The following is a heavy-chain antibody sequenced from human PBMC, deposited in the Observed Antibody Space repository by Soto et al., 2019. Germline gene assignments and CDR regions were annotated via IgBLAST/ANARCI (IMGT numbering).Heavy chain of an antibody. Sequence: EVQLVESGGGLVQPGESLRLSCAASGFTVSSNYMSWVRQAPGQGLEWVSVIFTGGSTYYADSVKGRFTISRHSSMNTVYLQMDSLRAEDTAVYYCARDRQSSGWLDAFDIWGQGTMVTVSS. J-gene: IGHJ3*02. D-gene: IGHD6-19*01. V-gene: IGHV3-53*04. CDR2: IFTGGST. CDR3: ARDRQSSGWLDAFDI. CDR1: GFTVSSNY.